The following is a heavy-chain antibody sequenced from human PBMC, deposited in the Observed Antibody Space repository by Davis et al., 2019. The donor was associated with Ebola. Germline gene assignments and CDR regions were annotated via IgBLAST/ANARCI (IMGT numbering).Heavy chain of an antibody. D-gene: IGHD1-26*01. CDR3: ARTPQYTSYGSYFDY. J-gene: IGHJ4*02. CDR2: IYYGGTT. Sequence: SETLSLTCTVSGGSMISYYWSWIRQPPGKGLEWIGNIYYGGTTNYNPSLKSRVTISGDTSKNQFSLNVNSVTAADTAMYYCARTPQYTSYGSYFDYWGQGALVTVSS. V-gene: IGHV4-59*01. CDR1: GGSMISYY.